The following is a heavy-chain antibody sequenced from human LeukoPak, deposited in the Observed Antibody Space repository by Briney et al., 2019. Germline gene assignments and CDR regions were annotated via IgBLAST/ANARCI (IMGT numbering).Heavy chain of an antibody. CDR1: GFTFSSYG. V-gene: IGHV3-30*18. CDR3: AKGEGIAAAGYFDY. D-gene: IGHD6-13*01. Sequence: GGSPRLSCAASGFTFSSYGMHWVRQAPGKGLEWVAVISYDGSNKYYADSVKGRFTISRDNSKNTLYLQMNSLRAEDTAVYYCAKGEGIAAAGYFDYWGQGTLVTVSS. J-gene: IGHJ4*02. CDR2: ISYDGSNK.